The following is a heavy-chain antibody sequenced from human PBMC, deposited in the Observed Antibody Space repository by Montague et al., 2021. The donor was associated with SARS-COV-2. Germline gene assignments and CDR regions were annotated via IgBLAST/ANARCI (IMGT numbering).Heavy chain of an antibody. Sequence: SETLSLTCTVSGVSVTDYYWSWIRQPPGKGLEWVGDVLYNKGTNFNPSLKSRVAISVDTSKKQFSLRLTSVTAADTAVYYCVRHPHYDGLNGPPDFWDQGTLVTVSS. V-gene: IGHV4-59*08. CDR2: VLYNKGT. D-gene: IGHD3-9*01. CDR1: GVSVTDYY. J-gene: IGHJ4*02. CDR3: VRHPHYDGLNGPPDF.